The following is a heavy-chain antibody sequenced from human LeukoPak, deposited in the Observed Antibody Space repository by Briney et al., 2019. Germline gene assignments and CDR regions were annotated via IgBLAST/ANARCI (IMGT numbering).Heavy chain of an antibody. CDR3: ARGYCSSTSCYTASPRFDY. V-gene: IGHV1-46*01. CDR1: GYTFTSYY. D-gene: IGHD2-2*02. CDR2: INPSGGST. J-gene: IGHJ4*02. Sequence: ASVEVSCKASGYTFTSYYMHWVRQAPGQGLEWMGIINPSGGSTSYARKFQGRVTMTRDTSTSTVYMELSSLRSEDTAVYYCARGYCSSTSCYTASPRFDYWGQGTLVTVSS.